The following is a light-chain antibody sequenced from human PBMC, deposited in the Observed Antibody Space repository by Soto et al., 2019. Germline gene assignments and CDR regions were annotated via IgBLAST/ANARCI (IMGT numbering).Light chain of an antibody. CDR2: HAS. J-gene: IGKJ1*01. CDR1: QSISNW. Sequence: DIQMTHSPSTLPASVVYIVTITFRASQSISNWLAWYQQKPGTAPKLLIYHASTLESGVPSRFSGTGSGTEFTFSITSLQPEDFGTYYCQQCYMGWTFGQGTKVDIK. V-gene: IGKV1-5*01. CDR3: QQCYMGWT.